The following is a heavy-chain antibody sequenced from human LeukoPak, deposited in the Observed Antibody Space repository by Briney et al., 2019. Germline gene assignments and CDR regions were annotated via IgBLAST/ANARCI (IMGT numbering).Heavy chain of an antibody. V-gene: IGHV3-9*01. CDR2: ISWNSGSI. CDR1: GFTFDDYT. CDR3: AKDTGFFDGFDV. D-gene: IGHD3-10*01. J-gene: IGHJ3*01. Sequence: GGSLRLSCAATGFTFDDYTMHWVRQVPGKGLEWVSGISWNSGSIGYADSVKGRFTISRDNSKNSLYLQMDSLRVEDTALHYCAKDTGFFDGFDVWGQGTMVAVSS.